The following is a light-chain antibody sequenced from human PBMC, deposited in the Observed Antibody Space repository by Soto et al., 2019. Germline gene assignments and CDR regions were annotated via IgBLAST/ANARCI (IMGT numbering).Light chain of an antibody. J-gene: IGKJ1*01. Sequence: DIQMTQSPSSLSASIGDRVTISCRASQDISSSLNWYQHKSGKAPKLLIYAASGLHSGVPSRFSGSGSGTDFTLTISSLQPEDFATYDCQQSYVTPWTFGQGTKVDIK. CDR3: QQSYVTPWT. CDR1: QDISSS. V-gene: IGKV1-39*01. CDR2: AAS.